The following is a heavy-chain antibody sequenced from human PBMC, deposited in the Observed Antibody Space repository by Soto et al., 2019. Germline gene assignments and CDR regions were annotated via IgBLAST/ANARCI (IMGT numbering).Heavy chain of an antibody. CDR3: ARDRERVTVNGGIALGAMEV. CDR2: VKPDGSAT. V-gene: IGHV3-7*03. D-gene: IGHD3-22*01. CDR1: GFTFNYYW. Sequence: GGSLRLSCAASGFTFNYYWMTWVRQAPGKGLEWVANVKPDGSATFYADSLKGRFTISRDNAENSVSLQMDSLRADDTAVYYCARDRERVTVNGGIALGAMEVWGHGTTVTVSS. J-gene: IGHJ6*02.